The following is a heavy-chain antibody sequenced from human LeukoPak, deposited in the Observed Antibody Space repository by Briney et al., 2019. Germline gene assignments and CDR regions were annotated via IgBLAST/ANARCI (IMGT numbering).Heavy chain of an antibody. D-gene: IGHD3-10*01. J-gene: IGHJ3*02. Sequence: GGSLRLSCAASGFTFSNAWMSWVRQAPGKGLEWVGRIKSKNDGGTTDYAAPVKGRFTISRDDSKTTVYLQINSLKPEDTAVYYRTTEMGTVRGVIQDAFDIWGQGTMVTVSS. CDR3: TTEMGTVRGVIQDAFDI. CDR1: GFTFSNAW. V-gene: IGHV3-15*01. CDR2: IKSKNDGGTT.